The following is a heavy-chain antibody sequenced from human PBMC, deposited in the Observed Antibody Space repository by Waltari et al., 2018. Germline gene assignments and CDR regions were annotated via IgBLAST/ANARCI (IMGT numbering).Heavy chain of an antibody. V-gene: IGHV3-49*04. CDR3: ARGRTVPNAKYYFDY. J-gene: IGHJ4*02. CDR1: GFIFGDYG. D-gene: IGHD2-8*01. Sequence: EVQLVESGGALVQPGQSLRLSCTTSGFIFGDYGVGWVRQAPGKGLGWIIFIRSKTFVGTTEYAPSVRGRFSMSRDDSKSIAYLQMNSLEAEDTAVYYCARGRTVPNAKYYFDYWGQGALVTVSS. CDR2: IRSKTFVGTT.